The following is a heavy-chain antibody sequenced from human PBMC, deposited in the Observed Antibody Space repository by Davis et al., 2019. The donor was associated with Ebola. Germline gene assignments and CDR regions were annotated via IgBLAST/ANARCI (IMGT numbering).Heavy chain of an antibody. D-gene: IGHD3-3*01. J-gene: IGHJ6*02. CDR1: GFNFKAYA. Sequence: PGGSLRLSCAASGFNFKAYAMHWVRQAPGKALEWVSLTSYDGKNKYYTDSVKGRFTISRDNSENTLFLQMNSLRAEDTAVYYCAADFWGGPRFYYGMDVWGQGTTVTVSS. CDR2: TSYDGKNK. V-gene: IGHV3-30*04. CDR3: AADFWGGPRFYYGMDV.